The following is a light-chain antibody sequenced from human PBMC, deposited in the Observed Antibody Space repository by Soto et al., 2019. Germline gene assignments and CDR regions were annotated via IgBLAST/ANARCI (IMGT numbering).Light chain of an antibody. CDR2: AAS. Sequence: DIQMTQSPSSLSASVGDRVTITCRASQSISTYLSWYQQKPGQAPKVLIYAASRLERGVPSRFSGSGSVTDFALTVSSLQPEDFATYYCQQTYDTPFTFGPGTTVETK. CDR3: QQTYDTPFT. J-gene: IGKJ3*01. V-gene: IGKV1-39*01. CDR1: QSISTY.